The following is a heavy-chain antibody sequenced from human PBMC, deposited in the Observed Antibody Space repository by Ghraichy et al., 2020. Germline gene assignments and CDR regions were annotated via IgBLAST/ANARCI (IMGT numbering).Heavy chain of an antibody. CDR2: INHSGST. V-gene: IGHV4-34*01. CDR3: ARGHSYGHYSSRSFPN. D-gene: IGHD6-13*01. Sequence: SETLSLTCAVYGGSFSGYYWSWIRQPPGKGLEWIGEINHSGSTNYNPSLKSRVTISVDTSKNQFSLKLSSVTAADTAVYYCARGHSYGHYSSRSFPNWGQGTLVTVSS. J-gene: IGHJ4*02. CDR1: GGSFSGYY.